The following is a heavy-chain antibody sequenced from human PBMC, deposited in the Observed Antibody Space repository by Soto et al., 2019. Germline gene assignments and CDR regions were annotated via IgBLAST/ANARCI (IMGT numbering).Heavy chain of an antibody. CDR3: ARGDRGGSGSPASYYYSGLDV. CDR2: ISWNSVAV. CDR1: GFTFDDYA. Sequence: PGGSLRLSCAASGFTFDDYAMHWVRQVPGKGLEWVSGISWNSVAVAYADSVKGRFTISRDNAKNSLSLQMSSLRIEDTGLYYCARGDRGGSGSPASYYYSGLDVWGQGTTVTVSS. J-gene: IGHJ6*02. D-gene: IGHD3-10*01. V-gene: IGHV3-9*01.